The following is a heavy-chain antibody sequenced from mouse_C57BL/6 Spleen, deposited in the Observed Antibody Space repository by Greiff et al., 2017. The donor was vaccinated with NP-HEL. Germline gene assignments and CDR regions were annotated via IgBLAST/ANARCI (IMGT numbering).Heavy chain of an antibody. CDR1: GYTFTSYW. CDR3: ARSRELRLYYFDY. J-gene: IGHJ2*01. Sequence: VQLQQPGAELVKPGASVKLSCKASGYTFTSYWMQWVKQRPGQGLEWIGEIDPSDSYTNYNQKFKGKATLTVDTSSSTAYMQLSSLTSEDSAVYYCARSRELRLYYFDYWGQGTTLTVSS. CDR2: IDPSDSYT. D-gene: IGHD1-1*01. V-gene: IGHV1-50*01.